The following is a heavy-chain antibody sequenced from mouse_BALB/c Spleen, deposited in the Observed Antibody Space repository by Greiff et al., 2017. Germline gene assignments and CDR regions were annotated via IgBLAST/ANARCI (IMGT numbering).Heavy chain of an antibody. D-gene: IGHD1-1*01. Sequence: VQLQQSGAELVKPGASVKLSCKTSGYTFTSYWIQWVKQRPGQGLGWIGEIFPGTGPTYYNEKFKGKATLTIDTSSSTAYMQLSSLTSEDSAVYFCARGNYGSSYRYFDVWGAGTTVTVSS. CDR2: IFPGTGPT. CDR1: GYTFTSYW. J-gene: IGHJ1*01. V-gene: IGHV1S132*01. CDR3: ARGNYGSSYRYFDV.